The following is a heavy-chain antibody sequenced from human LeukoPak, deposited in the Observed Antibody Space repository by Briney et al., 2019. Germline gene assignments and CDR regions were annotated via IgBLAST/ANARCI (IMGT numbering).Heavy chain of an antibody. V-gene: IGHV4-31*03. Sequence: SETLSLTCTVSGGSISSGGYYWSWIRQHPGKGLEWIGYIYYSGGTYYNPSLKSRVTISVDTSKNQFSLKLSSVTAADTAVYYCAGVLGGARSSDYSILHFDYWGQGTLVTVSS. CDR1: GGSISSGGYY. CDR2: IYYSGGT. CDR3: AGVLGGARSSDYSILHFDY. J-gene: IGHJ4*02. D-gene: IGHD3-22*01.